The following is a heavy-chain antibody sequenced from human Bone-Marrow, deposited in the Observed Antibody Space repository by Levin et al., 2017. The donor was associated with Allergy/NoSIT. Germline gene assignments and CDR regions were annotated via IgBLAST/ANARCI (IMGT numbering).Heavy chain of an antibody. Sequence: PSGGSLRLSCVASGFTFGNFGIHWVRQAPGKGLEWVAVIFNDGSTKFYGDSVRGRFTISRDNSNSTLYLQMDSMRVDDTATYYCAKEESGTNTPQGSWGQGTLVIVSS. J-gene: IGHJ4*02. CDR2: IFNDGSTK. V-gene: IGHV3-30*18. CDR3: AKEESGTNTPQGS. CDR1: GFTFGNFG. D-gene: IGHD1-26*01.